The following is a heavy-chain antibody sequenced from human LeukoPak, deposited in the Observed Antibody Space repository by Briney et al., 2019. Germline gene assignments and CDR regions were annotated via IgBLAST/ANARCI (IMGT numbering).Heavy chain of an antibody. CDR2: INTYSANA. V-gene: IGHV7-4-1*02. CDR3: AKAAWLGTSRDI. Sequence: ASVKVSCKGSGYTFTSYGMIWVRQAPGQGLDWMGWINTYSANATYAQDFRGRFVFSLDTSVSTAYLQISSLKPEDTAVYYCAKAAWLGTSRDIWGQGTMVTVSS. J-gene: IGHJ3*02. CDR1: GYTFTSYG. D-gene: IGHD6-19*01.